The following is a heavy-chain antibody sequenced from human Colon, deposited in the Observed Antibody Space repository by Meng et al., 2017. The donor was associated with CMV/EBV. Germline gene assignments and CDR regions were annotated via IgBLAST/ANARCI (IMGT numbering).Heavy chain of an antibody. J-gene: IGHJ5*02. CDR2: IIPIFGTA. CDR3: ARARRDPPPFSSGYSDNWFDP. V-gene: IGHV1-69*05. CDR1: GGTFSSYA. Sequence: SVKVSCKASGGTFSSYAISWVRQAPGQGLEWMGGIIPIFGTANYAQKFQGRVTITTDESTSTAYMELSSLRSEDTAVYYCARARRDPPPFSSGYSDNWFDPWGQGTLVTVSS. D-gene: IGHD3-22*01.